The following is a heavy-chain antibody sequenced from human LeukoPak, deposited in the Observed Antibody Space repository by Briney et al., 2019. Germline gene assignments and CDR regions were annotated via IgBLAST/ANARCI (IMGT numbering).Heavy chain of an antibody. D-gene: IGHD6-19*01. CDR2: IRFDGSNN. CDR3: GKDILAMGGSRGLDY. J-gene: IGHJ4*02. CDR1: GFTFNSYG. V-gene: IGHV3-30*02. Sequence: GGSLRLSCAASGFTFNSYGIHWVRQAPGKGLEWVAFIRFDGSNNYYADSVKGRFTISRDNSKNTLYLQMNSLRPEDTAVYYCGKDILAMGGSRGLDYWGQGILVTVSS.